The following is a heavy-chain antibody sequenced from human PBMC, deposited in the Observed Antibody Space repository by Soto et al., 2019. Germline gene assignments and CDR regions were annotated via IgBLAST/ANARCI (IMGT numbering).Heavy chain of an antibody. CDR3: ARVRYYYGSGSYDY. D-gene: IGHD3-10*01. Sequence: QVQLVQSGAEVKKPGSSVKVSCKASGGTFSSYAISWVRQAPGQGLEWMGGIIPIFGTANYAQKFQGRVTITADESTSTAYMELSSVRSEDTAVYYCARVRYYYGSGSYDYWGQGTLVTVSS. CDR2: IIPIFGTA. CDR1: GGTFSSYA. J-gene: IGHJ4*02. V-gene: IGHV1-69*12.